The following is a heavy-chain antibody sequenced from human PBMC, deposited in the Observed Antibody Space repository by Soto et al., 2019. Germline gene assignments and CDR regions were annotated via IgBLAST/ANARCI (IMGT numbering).Heavy chain of an antibody. D-gene: IGHD6-13*01. CDR2: ISGSGGST. Sequence: GGSLRLSCAASGFTFGGYAMSWVRQAPGKGLEWVSSISGSGGSTYYADSVKGRLTISRDNSKNTLYLQMNSLRAEDTAIYYCAKDPARYSSSWYYFDSWGQGALVTVSS. J-gene: IGHJ4*02. CDR1: GFTFGGYA. V-gene: IGHV3-23*01. CDR3: AKDPARYSSSWYYFDS.